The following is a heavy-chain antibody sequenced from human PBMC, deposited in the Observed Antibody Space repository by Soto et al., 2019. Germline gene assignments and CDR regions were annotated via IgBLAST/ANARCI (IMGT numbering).Heavy chain of an antibody. V-gene: IGHV2-5*01. Sequence: QITLKESGPTLVKPTQTLTLTCTFSGFSLSTTGVGVGWIRQPPGKALEWLALIYWNDDKRYSPSLKSRLTIAQDASKGLVVVTMGNIVPVGTARYYCAHRARGAGIFLSPMEYLLFDIWGCGTVATVSS. J-gene: IGHJ2*01. D-gene: IGHD1-1*01. CDR2: IYWNDDK. CDR1: GFSLSTTGVG. CDR3: AHRARGAGIFLSPMEYLLFDI.